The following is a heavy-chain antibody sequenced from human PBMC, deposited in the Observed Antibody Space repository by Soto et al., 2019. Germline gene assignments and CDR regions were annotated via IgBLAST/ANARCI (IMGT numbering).Heavy chain of an antibody. CDR1: GFTFSSYA. CDR3: AKAYYDILTGYYLDYYYYYGMDV. J-gene: IGHJ6*02. CDR2: ISGSGGST. V-gene: IGHV3-23*01. D-gene: IGHD3-9*01. Sequence: EVQLLESGGGLVQPGGSLRLSCAASGFTFSSYAMSWVRQAPGKGLEWVSAISGSGGSTYYADSVKGRFTISRDNSKNTLYLQMNSLRAEDTAVYYCAKAYYDILTGYYLDYYYYYGMDVWGQGTTVIVSS.